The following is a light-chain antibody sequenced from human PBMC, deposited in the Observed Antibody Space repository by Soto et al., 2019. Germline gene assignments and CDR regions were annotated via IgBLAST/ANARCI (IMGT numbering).Light chain of an antibody. Sequence: QSALTQPASVSGSLGQSITISCTGTSSDVGGYKFVSWYQQHPGKAPKLMIYDVSVRPSGVSGRFSGSKSGNTASLTISGLQGEDEADYYCNSYTSSSTWVFGGGTKVTVL. CDR1: SSDVGGYKF. CDR3: NSYTSSSTWV. CDR2: DVS. J-gene: IGLJ3*02. V-gene: IGLV2-14*03.